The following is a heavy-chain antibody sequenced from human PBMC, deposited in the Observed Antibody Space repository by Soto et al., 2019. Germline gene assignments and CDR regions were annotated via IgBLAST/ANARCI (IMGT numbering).Heavy chain of an antibody. Sequence: SVKVSCKASGFTFTSSAMQWVRQARGQRLEWIGWIVVGSGNTNYAQKFQERVTITRDMSTSTAYMELSRLRSDDTAVYYCAREVAVAGLAGMDVWGQGTTVTVSS. V-gene: IGHV1-58*02. CDR1: GFTFTSSA. J-gene: IGHJ6*02. CDR2: IVVGSGNT. D-gene: IGHD6-19*01. CDR3: AREVAVAGLAGMDV.